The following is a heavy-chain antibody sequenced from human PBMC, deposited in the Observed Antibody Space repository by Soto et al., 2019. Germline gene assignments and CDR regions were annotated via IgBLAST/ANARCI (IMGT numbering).Heavy chain of an antibody. J-gene: IGHJ3*01. D-gene: IGHD6-19*01. CDR3: ARDGGVVVAVDAFDV. CDR1: GFTFDYHG. Sequence: EVQLVESGGGVVRPGGSLRLSCAASGFTFDYHGMTWVRQAPGKGLEWVSGITWNGATTGYADSVKGRFTISRDNAKNSLYLQMNSLRVEDTALYYCARDGGVVVAVDAFDVWGQGTMVTVSS. CDR2: ITWNGATT. V-gene: IGHV3-20*04.